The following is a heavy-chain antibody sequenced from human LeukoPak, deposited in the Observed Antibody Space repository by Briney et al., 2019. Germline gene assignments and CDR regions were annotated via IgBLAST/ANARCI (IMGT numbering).Heavy chain of an antibody. Sequence: PGGSLRLSCAASGFTFSSYFMTWVRQAPGKGLEWVSGISGSGDFTSYADSVKGRFTISRDNSKSTLYLQMDSLRAEDTAVYYCATYRQRVEFDYWGQGTLVTVS. CDR2: ISGSGDFT. D-gene: IGHD6-25*01. CDR3: ATYRQRVEFDY. J-gene: IGHJ4*02. CDR1: GFTFSSYF. V-gene: IGHV3-23*01.